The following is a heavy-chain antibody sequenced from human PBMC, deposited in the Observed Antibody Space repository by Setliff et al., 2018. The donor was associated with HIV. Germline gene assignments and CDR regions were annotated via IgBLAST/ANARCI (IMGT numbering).Heavy chain of an antibody. CDR2: ISYDGSKT. D-gene: IGHD2-21*02. J-gene: IGHJ4*02. CDR3: ARGRKELLFARRDTGFDY. CDR1: GFTFSRYT. Sequence: GGSLRLSCAASGFTFSRYTLNWVRQAPGKGLEWVALISYDGSKTYYADSVKGRVTISRDNSKNTLYLQMNSLRAEDTAVYYCARGRKELLFARRDTGFDYWGQGTLDTVSS. V-gene: IGHV3-30*04.